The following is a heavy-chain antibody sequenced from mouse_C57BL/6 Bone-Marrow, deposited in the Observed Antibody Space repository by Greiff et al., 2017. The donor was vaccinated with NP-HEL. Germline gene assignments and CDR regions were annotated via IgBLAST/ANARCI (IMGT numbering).Heavy chain of an antibody. V-gene: IGHV3-1*01. Sequence: EVKLVESGPGMVKPSQSLSLTCTVTGYSITSGYDWHWIRHFPGNKLEWMGYISYSGSTNYNPSLKSRISITHDTSKNHFFLKLNSVTTEDTATYYCARVDSNYGAWFAYRGQGTLGTVSA. J-gene: IGHJ3*01. CDR1: GYSITSGYD. CDR3: ARVDSNYGAWFAY. CDR2: ISYSGST. D-gene: IGHD2-5*01.